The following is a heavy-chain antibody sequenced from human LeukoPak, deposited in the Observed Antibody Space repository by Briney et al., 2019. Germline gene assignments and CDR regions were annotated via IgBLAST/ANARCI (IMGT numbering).Heavy chain of an antibody. J-gene: IGHJ6*02. CDR3: ARISAAGSFYYFYGMDV. D-gene: IGHD6-13*01. Sequence: SETLSLTCTVSGGSISSYYWSWIRQSPGKGLEWIGYVYYRGSPNYNASLKSRVTISQDTSKNRISLKLTSVTPADTAVYYCARISAAGSFYYFYGMDVWGQGTTVTVSS. CDR1: GGSISSYY. CDR2: VYYRGSP. V-gene: IGHV4-59*01.